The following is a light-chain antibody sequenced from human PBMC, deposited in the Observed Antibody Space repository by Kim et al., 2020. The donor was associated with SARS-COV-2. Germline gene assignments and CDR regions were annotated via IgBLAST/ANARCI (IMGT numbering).Light chain of an antibody. CDR2: DVS. Sequence: QSALTQPASVSGSPGQSITISCTGTSSDVGAYNYVSWYQQHPDKAPKLMIYDVSNRPSGVSNRFSGSKSGNTASLTISGLQAEDEADYYCSSYTSSSTLVFGAGTQLTVL. CDR1: SSDVGAYNY. J-gene: IGLJ2*01. CDR3: SSYTSSSTLV. V-gene: IGLV2-14*03.